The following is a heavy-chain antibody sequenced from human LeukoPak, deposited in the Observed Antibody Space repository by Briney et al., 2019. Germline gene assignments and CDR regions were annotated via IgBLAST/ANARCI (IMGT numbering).Heavy chain of an antibody. J-gene: IGHJ4*02. CDR1: GFTFSRNG. D-gene: IGHD2-2*01. Sequence: GGSLRLSCAASGFTFSRNGMHWVRQAPGKGLEWVAVIWYDGSNQYYADSVKGRFTISRDNSKNTLYLQMNSLRAEDTAVYYCAKDRYCSSISCHSFDYWGQGTLVTVSS. CDR3: AKDRYCSSISCHSFDY. V-gene: IGHV3-30*02. CDR2: IWYDGSNQ.